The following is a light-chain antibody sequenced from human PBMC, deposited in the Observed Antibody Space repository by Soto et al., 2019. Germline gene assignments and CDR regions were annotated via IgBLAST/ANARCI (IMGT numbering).Light chain of an antibody. CDR1: QSVSSSF. J-gene: IGKJ5*01. Sequence: EIVLTQSPGTLSLSPGERATLSCRASQSVSSSFLAWFQQKPGQAPRLLIYGASSRATGIPDRFSGSGSGTAFTLTISTLEPEDFAVYYCQQYSSPPITFGQGTRLEIK. V-gene: IGKV3-20*01. CDR3: QQYSSPPIT. CDR2: GAS.